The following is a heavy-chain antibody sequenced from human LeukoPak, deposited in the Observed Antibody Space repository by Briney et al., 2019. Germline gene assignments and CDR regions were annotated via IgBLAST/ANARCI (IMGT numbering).Heavy chain of an antibody. Sequence: PGGSLRLSCAASGFTVSSNYMSWVRQVPGKGLEWVSVIYSGVNTYYADSVKGRFTISRDNSKNTLYLQMNSLRAEDTAVYYCAGASPHSEWLVHSPYYFDYWGQGTLVTVSS. CDR1: GFTVSSNY. J-gene: IGHJ4*02. D-gene: IGHD6-19*01. V-gene: IGHV3-53*01. CDR3: AGASPHSEWLVHSPYYFDY. CDR2: IYSGVNT.